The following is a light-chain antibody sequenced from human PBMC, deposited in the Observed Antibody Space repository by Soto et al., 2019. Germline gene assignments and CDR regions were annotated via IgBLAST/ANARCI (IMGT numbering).Light chain of an antibody. CDR2: EVT. J-gene: IGLJ1*01. CDR1: SSDIGAYDY. Sequence: QAALTKPASLSGSPGQSITISWTGTSSDIGAYDYVSWFQQHPGKAPKLMIYEVTNRPSGVSTRFSGSKSGNTASLTISGLQAEDEAEYYCCSFTTGNTAYVFGTGTKV. V-gene: IGLV2-14*01. CDR3: CSFTTGNTAYV.